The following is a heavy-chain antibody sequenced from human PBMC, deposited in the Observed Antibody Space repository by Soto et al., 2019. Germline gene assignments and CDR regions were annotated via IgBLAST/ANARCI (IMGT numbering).Heavy chain of an antibody. CDR1: GCSITSSSYY. CDR3: MLGSGWKDFDY. V-gene: IGHV4-39*01. Sequence: QLQLQESGPGLVKPSETLSLTCTDSGCSITSSSYYWGLIRQPPGKGLEWIGSIYYTGSTYYNPSLKSRVTISVDTSKNQFSLKLRSVTAADTAVYYCMLGSGWKDFDYWGQGTLVTVSS. J-gene: IGHJ4*02. CDR2: IYYTGST. D-gene: IGHD3-22*01.